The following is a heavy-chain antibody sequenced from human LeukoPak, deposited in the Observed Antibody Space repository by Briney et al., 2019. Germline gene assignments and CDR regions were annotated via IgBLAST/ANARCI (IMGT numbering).Heavy chain of an antibody. CDR3: ASANYYYYYYMDV. V-gene: IGHV4-34*01. Sequence: PSETLSLTCAVYGASFSGYYWTWIRQPPGKGLEWIGEINHTGSTNYNPSLKSRVTISVDTSKNQFSLKLSSVTAADTAVYYCASANYYYYYYMDVWGKGTTVTVSS. CDR2: INHTGST. CDR1: GASFSGYY. J-gene: IGHJ6*03.